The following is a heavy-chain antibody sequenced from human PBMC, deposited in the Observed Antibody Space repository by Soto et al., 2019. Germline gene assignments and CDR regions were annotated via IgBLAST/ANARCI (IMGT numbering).Heavy chain of an antibody. Sequence: QVQLQESGPGLVKPSETLSLTCTVSGGSISSYYWSWIRQPPGKGLEWIGYIYYSGSTNYNPSLKRRGPISVRPSKNQFPLKLSSVTAADTAVYYCARLGGAVAETGDFDYWGQGTLVTVSS. V-gene: IGHV4-59*08. D-gene: IGHD6-19*01. CDR1: GGSISSYY. J-gene: IGHJ4*02. CDR3: ARLGGAVAETGDFDY. CDR2: IYYSGST.